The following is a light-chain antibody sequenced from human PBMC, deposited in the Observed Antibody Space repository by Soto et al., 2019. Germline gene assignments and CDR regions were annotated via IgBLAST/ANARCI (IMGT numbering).Light chain of an antibody. CDR2: DAS. Sequence: LTQSPATLSLSPGERATLSCRASLNVNSYLAWYQQKPGQAPRLLIYDASNRAAGIPARFSGSGSGTDFTLTISSLEPEDFAIYYCQQRQYWPPITFGQGTRLEIK. J-gene: IGKJ5*01. CDR1: LNVNSY. V-gene: IGKV3-11*01. CDR3: QQRQYWPPIT.